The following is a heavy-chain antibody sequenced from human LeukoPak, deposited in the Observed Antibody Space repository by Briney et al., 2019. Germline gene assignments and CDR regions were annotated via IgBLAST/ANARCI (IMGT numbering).Heavy chain of an antibody. CDR1: GGSISSGAYY. CDR2: IGYTGDT. J-gene: IGHJ4*02. CDR3: ARVAAATTNPRFDF. V-gene: IGHV4-31*03. Sequence: SQTLSLTCTVSGGSISSGAYYWSWVRQLPEKGLDWIGYIGYTGDTYYNPSLRSRATISKDTSKTQFSLTLNSLTAADTAVYYCARVAAATTNPRFDFWGQGTLVTVSS. D-gene: IGHD1-1*01.